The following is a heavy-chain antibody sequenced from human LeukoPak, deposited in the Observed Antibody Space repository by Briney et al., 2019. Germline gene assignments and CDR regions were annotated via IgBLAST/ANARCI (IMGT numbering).Heavy chain of an antibody. CDR2: IYYSGST. J-gene: IGHJ6*03. CDR3: AKSGVVVPVAVYYMDV. CDR1: GGSISSYY. D-gene: IGHD2-2*01. V-gene: IGHV4-59*01. Sequence: SETLSLTCTVSGGSISSYYWSWIRQPPGKGLEWIGYIYYSGSTNYNPSLKSRVTISVDTSKNQFSLKLSSVTAADTAVYYCAKSGVVVPVAVYYMDVWGKGTTVTVSS.